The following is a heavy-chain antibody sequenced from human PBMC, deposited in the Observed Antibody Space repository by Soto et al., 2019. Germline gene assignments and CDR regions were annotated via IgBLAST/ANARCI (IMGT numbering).Heavy chain of an antibody. CDR2: TYYRSKWYN. V-gene: IGHV6-1*01. Sequence: SQTLSLPCAISGDSVSSHSAAWNWIRQSPSRGLEWLGRTYYRSKWYNDYAVSVKSRIIINPDTSKNQFSLQLNSVTPEDTAVYYCARDDHCSGGSCYNLADYWGQGTLVTVSS. D-gene: IGHD2-15*01. CDR1: GDSVSSHSAA. J-gene: IGHJ4*02. CDR3: ARDDHCSGGSCYNLADY.